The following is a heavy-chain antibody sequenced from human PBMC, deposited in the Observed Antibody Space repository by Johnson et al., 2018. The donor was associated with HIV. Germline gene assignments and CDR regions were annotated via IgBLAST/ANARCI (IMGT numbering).Heavy chain of an antibody. V-gene: IGHV3-30*18. CDR1: GFTFSTFG. J-gene: IGHJ3*02. CDR2: ISYDGSNT. CDR3: AKDQYRKLTTVAGI. D-gene: IGHD4-17*01. Sequence: QVQLVESGGGVVQPGRSLRLSCAASGFTFSTFGMHWVRQAPGKGLAWVALISYDGSNTYYADSVRGRFTLSRDISKNTVYLQMNSLRAEDTAVYYCAKDQYRKLTTVAGIWGQGTMVTVSS.